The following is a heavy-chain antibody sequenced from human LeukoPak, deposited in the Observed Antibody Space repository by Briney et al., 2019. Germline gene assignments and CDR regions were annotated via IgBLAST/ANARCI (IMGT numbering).Heavy chain of an antibody. CDR1: GGSISSYY. Sequence: SETLSLTCTVSGGSISSYYWSWIRQPAGKGLEWVGRIYTSGSTNYNPSLKSRVTMSVDTSKNQFSLKLSSVTAADTAVYYCARWSGSVTARNYYYYMDVWGEGTTVTVSS. CDR3: ARWSGSVTARNYYYYMDV. D-gene: IGHD6-6*01. V-gene: IGHV4-4*07. CDR2: IYTSGST. J-gene: IGHJ6*03.